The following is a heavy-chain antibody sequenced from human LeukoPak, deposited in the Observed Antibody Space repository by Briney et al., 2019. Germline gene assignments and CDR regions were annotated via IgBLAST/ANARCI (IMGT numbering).Heavy chain of an antibody. CDR3: ARDRLGPSFSVSHSDL. J-gene: IGHJ4*02. CDR2: INYNGAIT. V-gene: IGHV3-20*04. D-gene: IGHD3-3*02. Sequence: GGSLRLSCATSGFTFVDYGLSWVRRAPGKGLEWLCAINYNGAITDYADSVKGRFTISSDNAKNSLYLRMDSLRAEDTALYYCARDRLGPSFSVSHSDLWGQGTLVTVSS. CDR1: GFTFVDYG.